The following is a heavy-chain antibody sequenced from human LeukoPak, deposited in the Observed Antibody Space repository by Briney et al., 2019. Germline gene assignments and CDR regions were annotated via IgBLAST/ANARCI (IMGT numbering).Heavy chain of an antibody. Sequence: SVKFSCKASGGTFISYAISWVRQAPGQGLEWMGGIIPIFGTANYAQKFQGRVTITADESTSTAYMELSSLRSEDTAVYYCARIGFDCSSTSCYDYYYYYGMDVWGQGTTVTVSS. J-gene: IGHJ6*02. CDR1: GGTFISYA. CDR3: ARIGFDCSSTSCYDYYYYYGMDV. CDR2: IIPIFGTA. V-gene: IGHV1-69*13. D-gene: IGHD2-2*01.